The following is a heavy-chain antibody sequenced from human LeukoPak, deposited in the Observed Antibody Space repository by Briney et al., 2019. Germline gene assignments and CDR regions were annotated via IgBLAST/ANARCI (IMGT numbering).Heavy chain of an antibody. CDR2: IKEDGSEK. CDR3: ARGNGIVVPYFDY. CDR1: GFTLSSYW. D-gene: IGHD3-22*01. V-gene: IGHV3-7*01. Sequence: PGGSLRLSCAASGFTLSSYWMSWVRQAPGKGLEWVANIKEDGSEKYYVDSVKGRFTISRDNAKNSLYLQMNSLRAEDTAVYYCARGNGIVVPYFDYWGQGTLVTVSS. J-gene: IGHJ4*02.